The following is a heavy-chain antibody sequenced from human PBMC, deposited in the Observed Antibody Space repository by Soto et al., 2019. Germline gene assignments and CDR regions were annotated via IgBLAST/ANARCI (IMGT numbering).Heavy chain of an antibody. J-gene: IGHJ4*02. CDR1: GFTLSDHY. Sequence: GALRLSCAASGFTLSDHYMEWVRQAPGKGLEWVGRSRNKANSYTTEYAASVKGRFTISRDDSKNSLYLQMNSLKTEDTAVYYCTRTITGVPSDYWGQGTLVTVSS. CDR2: SRNKANSYTT. D-gene: IGHD1-20*01. V-gene: IGHV3-72*01. CDR3: TRTITGVPSDY.